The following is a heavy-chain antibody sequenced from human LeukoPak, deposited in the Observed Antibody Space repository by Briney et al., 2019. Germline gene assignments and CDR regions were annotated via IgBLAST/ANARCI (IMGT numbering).Heavy chain of an antibody. J-gene: IGHJ5*02. Sequence: SETLSLTCAVSGYSISSGYYWGWIRQPPGKGLEWIVSIYHSGSTYYNPSLKSRVTISVDTFKNQFSLKLSSVTAADTAVYYCAKSPRLYDFWSGSNWFDPWGQGTLVTVSS. CDR3: AKSPRLYDFWSGSNWFDP. D-gene: IGHD3-3*01. CDR2: IYHSGST. CDR1: GYSISSGYY. V-gene: IGHV4-38-2*01.